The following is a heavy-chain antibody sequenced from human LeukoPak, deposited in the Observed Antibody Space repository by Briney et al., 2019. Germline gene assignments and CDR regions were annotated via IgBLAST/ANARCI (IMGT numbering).Heavy chain of an antibody. V-gene: IGHV4-61*08. J-gene: IGHJ6*02. Sequence: SQTLSLTCTVSGASISSGGDYWSWIRQPPGKGLEWIGYIYYSGSTNYNPSLKSRVTISVDTSKNQFSLKLSSVTAADTAVYYCARDPGSSWSDYYYYYGMDVWGQGTTVTVSS. CDR2: IYYSGST. CDR1: GASISSGGDY. CDR3: ARDPGSSWSDYYYYYGMDV. D-gene: IGHD6-13*01.